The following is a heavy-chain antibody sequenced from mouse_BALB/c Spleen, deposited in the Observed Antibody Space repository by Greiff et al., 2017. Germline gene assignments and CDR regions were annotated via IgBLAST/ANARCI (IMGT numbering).Heavy chain of an antibody. J-gene: IGHJ2*01. CDR1: GFSLTSYG. D-gene: IGHD2-10*02. V-gene: IGHV2-5-1*01. Sequence: VQLVESGPSLVQPSQSLSITCTVSGFSLTSYGVHWVRQSPGKGLEWLGVIWRGGSTDYNAAFMSRLSITKDNSKSQVFFKMNSLQADDTAIYYCAKIVYGNYYYFDYWGQGTTLTVSS. CDR2: IWRGGST. CDR3: AKIVYGNYYYFDY.